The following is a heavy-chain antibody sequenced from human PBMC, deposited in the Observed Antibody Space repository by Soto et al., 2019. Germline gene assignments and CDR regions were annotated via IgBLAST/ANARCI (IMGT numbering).Heavy chain of an antibody. J-gene: IGHJ6*02. V-gene: IGHV5-10-1*01. CDR3: ERHEGGGTTSSYYGMDV. CDR1: GYSFTNYW. Sequence: GESLKISCRGSGYSFTNYWITWVRQMPGKGLEWMGRIDPSDSFATYSPSFQGHVTISADTSTTTAYLQWSSLKASDTAIYFCERHEGGGTTSSYYGMDVWGQGTSVTVS. CDR2: IDPSDSFA. D-gene: IGHD1-1*01.